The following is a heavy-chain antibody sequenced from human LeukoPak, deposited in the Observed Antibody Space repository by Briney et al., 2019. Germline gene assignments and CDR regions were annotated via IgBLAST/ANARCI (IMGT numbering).Heavy chain of an antibody. CDR1: DFSFTTYA. CDR2: ISGGDPTT. CDR3: AREVRGGYNGDY. D-gene: IGHD5-24*01. V-gene: IGHV3-23*01. Sequence: GGSLRLSCAASDFSFTTYAMSWVRQAPGKGLEWVSSISGGDPTTYYADSVKGRFTISRDNSKNTLYLQMNSLRAEDTAVYYCAREVRGGYNGDYWGQGTLVTVSS. J-gene: IGHJ4*02.